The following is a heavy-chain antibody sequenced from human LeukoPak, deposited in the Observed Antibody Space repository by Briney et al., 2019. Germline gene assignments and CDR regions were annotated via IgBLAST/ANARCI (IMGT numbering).Heavy chain of an antibody. J-gene: IGHJ2*01. CDR1: GDSVTSGHYY. V-gene: IGHV4-61*03. CDR3: ARAPSYYWYFDV. CDR2: IHYSGST. Sequence: SETLSLTCTVSGDSVTSGHYYSTWIRQPPGKGLEWIGYIHYSGSTNYNPSLKSRLTISIDTSKNHFSLKLSSVTTTDTAVYYCARAPSYYWYFDVWGRGTLVTVSS.